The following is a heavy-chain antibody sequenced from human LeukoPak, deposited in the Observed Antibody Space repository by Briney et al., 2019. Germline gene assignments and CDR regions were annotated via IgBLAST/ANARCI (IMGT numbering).Heavy chain of an antibody. CDR1: GFTFSSYG. V-gene: IGHV3-23*01. J-gene: IGHJ4*02. CDR2: ISGSGGST. D-gene: IGHD3-22*01. CDR3: ARGGYYDSSDYYYDY. Sequence: GGSLRLSCAASGFTFSSYGMSWVRQAPGKGLEWVSAISGSGGSTYYADSVKGRFTISRDNSKNTLYLQMNSLRAEDTAVYYCARGGYYDSSDYYYDYWGQGTLVTVSS.